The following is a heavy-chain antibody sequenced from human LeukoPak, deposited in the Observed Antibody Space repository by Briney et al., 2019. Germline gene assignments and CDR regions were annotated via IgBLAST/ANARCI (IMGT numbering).Heavy chain of an antibody. CDR1: GFTFSSYA. CDR2: ISGSGGRT. D-gene: IGHD4-17*01. V-gene: IGHV3-23*01. J-gene: IGHJ3*02. CDR3: ARSRGDYMSDAFDI. Sequence: GSLRLSCAVSGFTFSSYAMSWVRQAPGKGLEWVSAISGSGGRTYYADSVKGRFTISRDNSKNTLYLQMNSLRAEDTAVYYCARSRGDYMSDAFDIWGQETMVTVSS.